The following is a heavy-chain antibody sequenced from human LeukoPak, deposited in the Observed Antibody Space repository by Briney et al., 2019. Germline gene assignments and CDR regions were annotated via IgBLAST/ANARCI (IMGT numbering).Heavy chain of an antibody. CDR2: ISSSSSYI. J-gene: IGHJ4*02. D-gene: IGHD2-21*02. Sequence: GGSLRLSCAASRFTLSRNSMNWVRQAPGKGLEWVSSISSSSSYIYYADSVKGRFTISRDNAKNSLYLQMNSLRAEDTAVYYCARDGSRGNLVTAPDYWGQGTLVTVSS. CDR1: RFTLSRNS. CDR3: ARDGSRGNLVTAPDY. V-gene: IGHV3-21*01.